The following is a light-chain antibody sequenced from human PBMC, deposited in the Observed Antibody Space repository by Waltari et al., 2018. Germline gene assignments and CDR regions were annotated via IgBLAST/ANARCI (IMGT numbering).Light chain of an antibody. CDR3: LQHSSYPLT. CDR2: AAS. CDR1: QGIRND. J-gene: IGKJ4*01. Sequence: DIQMTQSPSSLSASVGDRVTIPCRASQGIRNDLDWYQQKPGKAPKRLIYAASSLQSGVPSRFSGSGSGTEFTLTISSLQPEDFVTYYCLQHSSYPLTFGGGTKVEIK. V-gene: IGKV1-17*01.